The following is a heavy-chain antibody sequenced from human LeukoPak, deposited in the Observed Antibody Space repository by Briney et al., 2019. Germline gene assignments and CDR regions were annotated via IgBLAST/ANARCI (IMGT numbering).Heavy chain of an antibody. Sequence: SVKVSCKASGGTFSSYAISWVRQAPGQGLEWMGGIIPIFGTANYAQKFQGRVTITADESTSTAYMELSSLRSEDTAVYYCARDTRSSGFFDYWGQGTLVTVSS. V-gene: IGHV1-69*13. CDR1: GGTFSSYA. CDR2: IIPIFGTA. D-gene: IGHD6-19*01. J-gene: IGHJ4*02. CDR3: ARDTRSSGFFDY.